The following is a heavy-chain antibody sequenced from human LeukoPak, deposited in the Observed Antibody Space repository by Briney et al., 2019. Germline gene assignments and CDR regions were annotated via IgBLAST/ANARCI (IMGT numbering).Heavy chain of an antibody. CDR1: GFTFSSYG. J-gene: IGHJ6*04. D-gene: IGHD3-10*01. V-gene: IGHV3-64D*06. Sequence: PGRSLRLSCAASGFTFSSYGMHWVRQAPGKGLEYVSAISSNGGSTYYADSVKGRFTISRDNSKNTLYLQMSSLRAEDTAVYYCVAPDEGSGSLLIRHYYYGMDVWGKGTTVTVSS. CDR2: ISSNGGST. CDR3: VAPDEGSGSLLIRHYYYGMDV.